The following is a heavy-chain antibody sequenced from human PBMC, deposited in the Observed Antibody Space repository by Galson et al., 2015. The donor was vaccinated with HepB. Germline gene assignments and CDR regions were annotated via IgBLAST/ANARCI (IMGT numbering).Heavy chain of an antibody. D-gene: IGHD5-12*01. V-gene: IGHV3-49*04. J-gene: IGHJ6*02. CDR2: IRSKAYGGTT. Sequence: SLRLSCAASGFTFGDYAMSWVRQAPGKGLEWVGFIRSKAYGGTTEYAASVKGRFTISRDDSKSIAYLQMNSLKTEDTAVYYCSRDLANIVATILYYYYGMDVWGQGTTVTVSS. CDR3: SRDLANIVATILYYYYGMDV. CDR1: GFTFGDYA.